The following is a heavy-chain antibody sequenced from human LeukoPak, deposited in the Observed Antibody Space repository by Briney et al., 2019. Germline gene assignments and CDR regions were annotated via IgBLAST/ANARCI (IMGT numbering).Heavy chain of an antibody. CDR1: GGSISSYY. CDR3: ARQTWELSYFDY. V-gene: IGHV4-4*09. D-gene: IGHD1-26*01. CDR2: IYTSGST. Sequence: SETLSLTCTVSGGSISSYYWSWIRQPPGEGLEWIGYIYTSGSTNYNPSLKSRVTISVDTSKNQFSLKLSSVTAADTAVYYCARQTWELSYFDYWGQGTLVTVSS. J-gene: IGHJ4*02.